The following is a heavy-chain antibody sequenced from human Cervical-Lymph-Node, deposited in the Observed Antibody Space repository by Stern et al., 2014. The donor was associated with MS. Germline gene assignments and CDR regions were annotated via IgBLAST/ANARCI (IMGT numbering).Heavy chain of an antibody. V-gene: IGHV3-74*01. J-gene: IGHJ6*02. Sequence: EVQLVESGGGLVQPGGSLRLSCAASGITFGTSWMHWVRQGPGKGLVWVARINAAVYGLLYPHSVKGRSTVSRDNARSPLYLQMNSLRVDDTAVYYCTRDRRPVVRGVPGSCRDVGAQGPMAPVSS. CDR2: INAAVYGL. D-gene: IGHD3-10*01. CDR3: TRDRRPVVRGVPGSCRDV. CDR1: GITFGTSW.